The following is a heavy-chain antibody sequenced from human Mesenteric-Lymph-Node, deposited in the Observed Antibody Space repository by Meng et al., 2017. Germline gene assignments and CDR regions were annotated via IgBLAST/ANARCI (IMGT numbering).Heavy chain of an antibody. CDR1: GFTISRHW. CDR3: TGLSGPFDY. CDR2: INSDGRTT. V-gene: IGHV3-74*01. D-gene: IGHD6-19*01. J-gene: IGHJ4*02. Sequence: EVQLVESGGGVVQPGGSLRLSCAASGFTISRHWMHWVRQAPGKGLVWVSRINSDGRTTNYADSVKGRFTISRDNAKNTLYLQMNSLRAEDTAVYFCTGLSGPFDYWGQGTLVTVSS.